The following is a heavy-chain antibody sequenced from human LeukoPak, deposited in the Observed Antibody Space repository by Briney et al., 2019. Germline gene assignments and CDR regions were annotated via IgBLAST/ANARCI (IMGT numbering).Heavy chain of an antibody. V-gene: IGHV3-53*01. CDR1: GFIVSSNY. CDR3: ARIGNYYDSSYYFDY. J-gene: IGHJ4*02. CDR2: IYSGGST. Sequence: GGSLRLSCAASGFIVSSNYMSWVRQAPGKGLEWVAVIYSGGSTYHADSVKGRFTISRGNSENTLYLQMNSLRAEDTAVYYCARIGNYYDSSYYFDYWGQGTLVTVSS. D-gene: IGHD3-22*01.